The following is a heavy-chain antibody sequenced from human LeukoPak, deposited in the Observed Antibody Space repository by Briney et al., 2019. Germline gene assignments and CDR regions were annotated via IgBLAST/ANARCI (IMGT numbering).Heavy chain of an antibody. J-gene: IGHJ4*02. D-gene: IGHD6-13*01. V-gene: IGHV4-59*01. CDR1: GGSIDGYY. Sequence: SETLSLTCSVSGGSIDGYYWNWIRQPPGKGLEWIGYIYYNGNTKYNPSLKNRVTISVDTSKNQFSLRLTSVTAADTAVFYCARGKRLPVAAAGSGRSGNYFDYWGQGTLATVSS. CDR2: IYYNGNT. CDR3: ARGKRLPVAAAGSGRSGNYFDY.